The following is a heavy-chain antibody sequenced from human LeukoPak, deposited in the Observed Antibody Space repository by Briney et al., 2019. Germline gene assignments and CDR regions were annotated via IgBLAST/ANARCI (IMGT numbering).Heavy chain of an antibody. V-gene: IGHV3-23*01. D-gene: IGHD3-3*01. J-gene: IGHJ4*02. CDR3: AKDALYYDFWSGYYKAQYYFDY. CDR1: GFTFSSYA. CDR2: ISGSGGST. Sequence: GGSLRLSCAASGFTFSSYAVSWVRQAPGKGLEWVSAISGSGGSTYYADSVKGRFTISRDNSKNTLYLQMNSLRAEDTAVYYCAKDALYYDFWSGYYKAQYYFDYWGQGTLVTVSS.